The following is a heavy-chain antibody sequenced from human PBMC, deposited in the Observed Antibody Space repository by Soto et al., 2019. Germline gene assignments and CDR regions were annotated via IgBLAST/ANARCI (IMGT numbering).Heavy chain of an antibody. CDR3: ARDRAPVVVTTAPLKIYNYYGMDV. J-gene: IGHJ6*02. Sequence: QVQLVQSGAEVKKPGASVKVSCKASGYTFSSYGISWVRQAPGQGLEWMGWISAHTGNTNYAQKLQGRVTMTTDTSTATAYMELRRLTSDDAAVYSCARDRAPVVVTTAPLKIYNYYGMDVWGQGTAVTVSS. V-gene: IGHV1-18*01. CDR2: ISAHTGNT. CDR1: GYTFSSYG. D-gene: IGHD3-22*01.